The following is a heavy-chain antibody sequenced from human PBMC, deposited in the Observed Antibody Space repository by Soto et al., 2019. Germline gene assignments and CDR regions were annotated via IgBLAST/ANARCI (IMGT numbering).Heavy chain of an antibody. CDR3: AASLLDHGDYYYYYGMDV. CDR2: IVVGSGNT. CDR1: GFTFTSSA. D-gene: IGHD4-17*01. V-gene: IGHV1-58*02. Sequence: ASVKVSCKASGFTFTSSAMQWVRQARGQRLEWIGWIVVGSGNTNYAQKFQERVTITRDMSTSTAYMELSSLRSVYTAVYYWAASLLDHGDYYYYYGMDVWGQGTTVTVSS. J-gene: IGHJ6*02.